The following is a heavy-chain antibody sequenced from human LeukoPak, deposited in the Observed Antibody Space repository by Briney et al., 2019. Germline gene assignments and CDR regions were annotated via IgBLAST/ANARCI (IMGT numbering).Heavy chain of an antibody. D-gene: IGHD2-15*01. V-gene: IGHV4-34*01. J-gene: IGHJ4*02. CDR3: ARGAWATRLAS. Sequence: PLETLSLTCAVYGESLNSYYWSWVRQPPGEGLEWIGEIYESGTTKYNPSLKSRVAISMVPSKQQFSLILSSVTAADTAVYYCARGAWATRLASWGLGTPVIVSS. CDR2: IYESGTT. CDR1: GESLNSYY.